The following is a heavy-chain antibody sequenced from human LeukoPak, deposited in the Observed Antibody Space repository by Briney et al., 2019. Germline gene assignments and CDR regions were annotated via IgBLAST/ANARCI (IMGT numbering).Heavy chain of an antibody. CDR2: IHNSGST. V-gene: IGHV4-39*02. D-gene: IGHD3-10*01. J-gene: IGHJ6*02. CDR1: GGSINSNDYY. CDR3: ARDREVLLWFGDPSGTSYYGMDV. Sequence: SETLSLTCTVSGGSINSNDYYWGWVRQPPGKGLEWIATIHNSGSTHSNSSLKSRVTISADTSQNQFSLKLSSVTAADTAVYYCARDREVLLWFGDPSGTSYYGMDVWGQGTTVTVSS.